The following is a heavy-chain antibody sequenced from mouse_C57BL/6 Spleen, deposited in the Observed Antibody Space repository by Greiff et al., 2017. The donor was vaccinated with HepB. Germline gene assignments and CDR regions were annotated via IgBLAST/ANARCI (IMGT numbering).Heavy chain of an antibody. CDR2: ISSGSSTI. D-gene: IGHD4-1*01. CDR1: GFTFSDYG. CDR3: AKDLGRHFDV. J-gene: IGHJ1*02. V-gene: IGHV5-17*01. Sequence: EVQGVESGGCLVKPVGSLILSCAASGFTFSDYGMHWVRQSPEKGLEWVAYISSGSSTIYYADTVKGRFTISRDNAKNTLFLQMTSLRSEDTAMDYCAKDLGRHFDVWGTGTTVTDSP.